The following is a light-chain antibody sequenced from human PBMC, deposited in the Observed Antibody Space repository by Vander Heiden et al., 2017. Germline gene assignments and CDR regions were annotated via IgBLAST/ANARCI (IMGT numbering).Light chain of an antibody. CDR1: SSDVGGYNY. CDR3: SSYGGSNNLYV. J-gene: IGLJ1*01. Sequence: QSALTQPPSASGSPGQSVTISCTGTSSDVGGYNYVSWYQQHPGKAPKLMIYEVSKRPLGVPDRFSGSKSGNTASLTVSGLQAEDEADYYCSSYGGSNNLYVFGTGTKVTVL. V-gene: IGLV2-8*01. CDR2: EVS.